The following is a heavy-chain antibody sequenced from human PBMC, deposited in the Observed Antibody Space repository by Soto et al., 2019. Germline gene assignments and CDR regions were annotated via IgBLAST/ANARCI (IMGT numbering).Heavy chain of an antibody. V-gene: IGHV1-18*01. D-gene: IGHD2-21*02. Sequence: APVKVSCKASCFTLSPYCFYWGRQAPGQGLEWMGWISVYTGNTNYAQNLQGRVTMTTDTSTRTAYMELRGLRSDDTAVYYCARGRAYCGGDCYLLDYWGQGTPVTVSS. CDR1: CFTLSPYC. CDR2: ISVYTGNT. CDR3: ARGRAYCGGDCYLLDY. J-gene: IGHJ4*02.